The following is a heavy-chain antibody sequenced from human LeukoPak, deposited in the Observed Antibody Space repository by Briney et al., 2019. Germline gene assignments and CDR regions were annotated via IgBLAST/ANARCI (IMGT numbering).Heavy chain of an antibody. V-gene: IGHV7-4-1*02. CDR2: INTNTGNP. CDR1: GYTFTSYG. D-gene: IGHD3-22*01. J-gene: IGHJ3*01. Sequence: ASVKVSCKASGYTFTSYGISWVRQAPGQGLEWMGWINTNTGNPTYAQGFTGRFVFSLDTSVSTAYLHISSLKAEDTAVYYCVYDSSGYYRRDAFDVWGQGTMVTVSS. CDR3: VYDSSGYYRRDAFDV.